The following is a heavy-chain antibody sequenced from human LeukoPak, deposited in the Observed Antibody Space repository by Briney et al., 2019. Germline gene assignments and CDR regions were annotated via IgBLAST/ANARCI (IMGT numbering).Heavy chain of an antibody. CDR3: ASLGGAFDI. V-gene: IGHV3-64*01. D-gene: IGHD2-15*01. J-gene: IGHJ3*02. CDR2: ISSNGGST. CDR1: GFTFSSYA. Sequence: GGSLRLSCAASGFTFSSYAMHWVRQAPGKGLEYVSAISSNGGSTYYANSVKGRFTISRDNSKNTLYLQMGSLRAEDMAVYYCASLGGAFDIWGQGTMVTVSS.